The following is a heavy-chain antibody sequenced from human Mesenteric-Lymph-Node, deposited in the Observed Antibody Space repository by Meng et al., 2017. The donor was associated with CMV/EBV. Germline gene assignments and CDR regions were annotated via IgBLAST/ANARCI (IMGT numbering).Heavy chain of an antibody. D-gene: IGHD4-23*01. CDR3: AKDITTVVTAGYFDL. Sequence: SLKISCAASGFTFDDYAMHWVRQALGEGLEWVSGISWHSGNIGYADSVKGRFTISRDNAKNSLYLQMNSLRAEDTALYYCAKDITTVVTAGYFDLWGRGTLVTVSS. V-gene: IGHV3-9*01. CDR2: ISWHSGNI. CDR1: GFTFDDYA. J-gene: IGHJ2*01.